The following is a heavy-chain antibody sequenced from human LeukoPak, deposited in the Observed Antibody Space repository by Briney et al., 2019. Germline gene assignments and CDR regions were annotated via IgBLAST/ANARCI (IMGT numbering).Heavy chain of an antibody. J-gene: IGHJ6*02. D-gene: IGHD3-16*02. CDR1: GDSVSGNSVG. CDR3: ARSYHYAMDV. V-gene: IGHV6-1*01. Sequence: SQTLSLTCAISGDSVSGNSVGGHWIRQSPSRGLEWLGRTYYRSKWYNDYAVSVKSRITIIPDTSKNQFSLQLNSVTPEDTAVYYCARSYHYAMDVWGQGTTVTVSS. CDR2: TYYRSKWYN.